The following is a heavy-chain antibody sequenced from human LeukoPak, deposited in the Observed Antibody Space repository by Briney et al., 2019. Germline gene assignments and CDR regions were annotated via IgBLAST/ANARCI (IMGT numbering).Heavy chain of an antibody. J-gene: IGHJ4*02. V-gene: IGHV3-30*18. CDR1: GFTFNSYG. Sequence: PGRSLKLSCAASGFTFNSYGMHWVRQAPGKGLEWVAVISYDGSNKYYADSVKGRFAISRDNSKNTLYLQMSSLRAEDTALYYCLKDGTTVVAFDYWGQGTLVTVSS. CDR2: ISYDGSNK. CDR3: LKDGTTVVAFDY. D-gene: IGHD4-23*01.